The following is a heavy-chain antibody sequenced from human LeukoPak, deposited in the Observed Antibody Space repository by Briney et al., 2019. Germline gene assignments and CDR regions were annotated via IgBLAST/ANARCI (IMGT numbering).Heavy chain of an antibody. CDR1: VGSISSDD. Sequence: SETLSLTCTVSVGSISSDDLSWIRQPPSKGLRWSGDIYYSGITYYTPSLKSRVTISVDTYKNQFSLKLSSVTAEDTAVYYCARVNSCYDYLDAFDIWGQGTMVTVSS. J-gene: IGHJ3*02. CDR2: IYYSGIT. D-gene: IGHD5-12*01. CDR3: ARVNSCYDYLDAFDI. V-gene: IGHV4-59*01.